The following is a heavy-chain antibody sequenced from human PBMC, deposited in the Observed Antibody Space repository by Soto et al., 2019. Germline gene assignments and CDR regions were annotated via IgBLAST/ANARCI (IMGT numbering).Heavy chain of an antibody. CDR2: ISSSGSTI. V-gene: IGHV3-48*03. D-gene: IGHD2-2*01. CDR3: ARHGIVVVPDAMRYYYGMAV. J-gene: IGHJ6*01. CDR1: GFTFSSYE. Sequence: SLRLSCAASGFTFSSYEMNWVRQAPGKGLEWVSYISSSGSTIYYADSVKGRFTISKDNAKNSLYLQMNSLRAEDTAVYYCARHGIVVVPDAMRYYYGMAVWGQGTTVTVSS.